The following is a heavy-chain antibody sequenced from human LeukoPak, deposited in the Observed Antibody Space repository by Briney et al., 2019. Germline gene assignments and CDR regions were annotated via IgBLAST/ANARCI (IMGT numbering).Heavy chain of an antibody. Sequence: GGSLRLSCVASGFTFSSYWMSWVHQAPGKGLEWVANIKEDGSEKYYVDSVKGRFTISKDNAKNSLYLQMNSLRAEDTAVYYCAREGARFCSSARCYLNYWGQGTLVTVSS. V-gene: IGHV3-7*01. CDR2: IKEDGSEK. D-gene: IGHD2-2*01. CDR1: GFTFSSYW. J-gene: IGHJ4*02. CDR3: AREGARFCSSARCYLNY.